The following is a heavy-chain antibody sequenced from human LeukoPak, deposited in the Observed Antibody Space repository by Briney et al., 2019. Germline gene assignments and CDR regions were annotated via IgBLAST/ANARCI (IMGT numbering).Heavy chain of an antibody. J-gene: IGHJ4*02. CDR3: ARIGGRGYSYGTFDY. CDR1: GYTFNDYY. D-gene: IGHD5-18*01. V-gene: IGHV1-2*02. Sequence: ASVKVSCKASGYTFNDYYIHWVRQAPGQGLEWMGWIYPKSGGTNYAQKFQGRVTMTRDTSISTVYMELSRLRSDDRAVYYCARIGGRGYSYGTFDYWGQGTLVTVSS. CDR2: IYPKSGGT.